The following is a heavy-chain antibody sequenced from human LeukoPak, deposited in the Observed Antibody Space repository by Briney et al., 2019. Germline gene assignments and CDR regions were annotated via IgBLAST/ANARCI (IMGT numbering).Heavy chain of an antibody. CDR2: IYYSGST. CDR1: GGSIRRYY. CDR3: ARRADYFDY. V-gene: IGHV4-59*08. Sequence: PSETLSLTCTVSGGSIRRYYWSWIRQPPGKGLEWIGYIYYSGSTNYNPSLKRRVTIAVDTSKNQFSLKLSAVPAADTAVYYCARRADYFDYWGQGTLVTVSS. J-gene: IGHJ4*02. D-gene: IGHD6-25*01.